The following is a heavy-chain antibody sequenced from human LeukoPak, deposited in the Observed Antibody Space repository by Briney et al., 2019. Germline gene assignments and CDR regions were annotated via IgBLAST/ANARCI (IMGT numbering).Heavy chain of an antibody. CDR3: ARDRPHNWFDP. Sequence: ASVKVSCKASGYSFTNYWLHWVRQAPGQALEWMGVIDLLGSSTNYAQMFQGRVTMTWDTSTSTVYMELSSLRSEDTAVYYCARDRPHNWFDPWGQGALVTVSS. CDR1: GYSFTNYW. V-gene: IGHV1-46*01. D-gene: IGHD6-6*01. CDR2: IDLLGSST. J-gene: IGHJ5*02.